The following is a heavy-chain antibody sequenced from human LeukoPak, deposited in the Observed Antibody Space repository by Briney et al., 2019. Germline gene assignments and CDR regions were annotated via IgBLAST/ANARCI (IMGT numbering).Heavy chain of an antibody. D-gene: IGHD3-16*01. J-gene: IGHJ6*04. V-gene: IGHV4-4*07. CDR1: GDSISYFY. CDR2: MSGSGCT. Sequence: SEALPLTCSVSGDSISYFYWSWIRQAAGKGLEWIGRMSGSGCTDYNVSLKSRVTMSVDTSKTQLSLKVISVTAADTAVYYCARAPVSTAYLHYSSIDVWGKGTMVTVSS. CDR3: ARAPVSTAYLHYSSIDV.